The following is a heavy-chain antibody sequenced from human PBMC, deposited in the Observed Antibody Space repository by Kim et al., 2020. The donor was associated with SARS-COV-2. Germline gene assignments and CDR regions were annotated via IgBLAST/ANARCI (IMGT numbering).Heavy chain of an antibody. V-gene: IGHV5-51*01. J-gene: IGHJ3*02. CDR3: ARRRVWYCSSTSCYTYAFDI. CDR2: IYPGDSDT. CDR1: GYSFTSYW. Sequence: GESLKISCKGSGYSFTSYWIGWVRQMPGKGLEWMGIIYPGDSDTRYSPSFQGQVTISADKSISTAYLQWSSLKASDTAMYYCARRRVWYCSSTSCYTYAFDIWGQGTMVTVSS. D-gene: IGHD2-2*02.